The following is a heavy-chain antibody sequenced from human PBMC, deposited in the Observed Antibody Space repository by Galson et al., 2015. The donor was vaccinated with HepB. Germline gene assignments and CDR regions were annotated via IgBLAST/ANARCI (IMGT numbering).Heavy chain of an antibody. CDR1: GFTFRSYG. V-gene: IGHV3-30*02. J-gene: IGHJ6*02. CDR3: AKWTDIAVAGFNGMDV. D-gene: IGHD6-19*01. Sequence: SLRLSCATSGFTFRSYGMHWVRQAPGKGLEWVAFIRHNGGIEYYADSVKGRFTISRDNSKNTLYLQMNSLRTGDTAVYYCAKWTDIAVAGFNGMDVWGQGTTVTVSS. CDR2: IRHNGGIE.